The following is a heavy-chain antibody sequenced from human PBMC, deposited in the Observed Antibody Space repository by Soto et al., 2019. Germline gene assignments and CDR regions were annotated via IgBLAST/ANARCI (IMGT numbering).Heavy chain of an antibody. J-gene: IGHJ4*02. Sequence: EVQLLESGGALVQPGGSLRLACAASGFTFNNFAMCWVRQAPGKGLEWVSGITASGSFTYYAASVKGRFTISRDNRKNTLSLQIDSLRGEDTASYYCVKDSSRWYYFDYWGPGTLVTVSS. CDR3: VKDSSRWYYFDY. CDR1: GFTFNNFA. CDR2: ITASGSFT. D-gene: IGHD6-13*01. V-gene: IGHV3-23*01.